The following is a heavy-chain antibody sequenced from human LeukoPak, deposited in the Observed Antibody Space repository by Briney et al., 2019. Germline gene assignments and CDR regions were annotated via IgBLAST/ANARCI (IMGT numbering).Heavy chain of an antibody. D-gene: IGHD3-10*01. CDR2: IYPGDSDS. J-gene: IGHJ4*02. V-gene: IGHV5-51*01. Sequence: GESLKISCKGSGYSFTSFWIGWVRQMPGKGLEWVGIIYPGDSDSRYSPSFQGQVTISADKSISTAYLQWSSLKASDTAIYYCARRMYYYGSGSYLPFDYWGQGTLVTVSS. CDR1: GYSFTSFW. CDR3: ARRMYYYGSGSYLPFDY.